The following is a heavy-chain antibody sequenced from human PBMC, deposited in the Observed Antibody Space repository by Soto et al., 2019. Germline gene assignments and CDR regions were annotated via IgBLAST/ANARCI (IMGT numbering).Heavy chain of an antibody. V-gene: IGHV3-21*01. CDR2: ISSSSSYI. CDR3: ARGTTVVTSNFDY. D-gene: IGHD4-17*01. J-gene: IGHJ4*02. Sequence: GGSLRLSCAASGFTFSSYSMSWVRQAPGKGLEWVSSISSSSSYIYYADSVKGRFTISRDNAKDSLYLQMNSQRVEDTAVYYCARGTTVVTSNFDYWGQGALVTVSS. CDR1: GFTFSSYS.